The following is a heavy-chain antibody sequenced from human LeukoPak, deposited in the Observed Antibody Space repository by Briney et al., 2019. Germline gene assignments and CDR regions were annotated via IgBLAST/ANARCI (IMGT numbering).Heavy chain of an antibody. CDR2: ISYDGSNK. D-gene: IGHD2-15*01. J-gene: IGHJ4*02. Sequence: GGSLRLSCAASGFTFSSYGMHWVRQAPGKGLEWVAVISYDGSNKYYADSVKGRFTISRDNSKNTLYLQMNSLRAEDTAVYYCASPVGGSWVLLPFDYWGQGTLVTVSS. V-gene: IGHV3-30*03. CDR1: GFTFSSYG. CDR3: ASPVGGSWVLLPFDY.